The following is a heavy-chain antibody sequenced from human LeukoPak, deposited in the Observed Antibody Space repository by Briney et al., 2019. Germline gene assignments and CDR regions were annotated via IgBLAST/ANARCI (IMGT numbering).Heavy chain of an antibody. D-gene: IGHD6-13*01. V-gene: IGHV3-23*01. CDR1: GFTFSSYA. J-gene: IGHJ6*02. CDR2: ISGSGGST. CDR3: AKEYGAAWYDNYGMDV. Sequence: GGSLRLSCAASGFTFSSYAMSWVRQAPGKGLEWVSAISGSGGSTYYADSVKGRFTISRDNSKNTLYLQMNSLRAEDTAVYYCAKEYGAAWYDNYGMDVWGQGTTVTVSS.